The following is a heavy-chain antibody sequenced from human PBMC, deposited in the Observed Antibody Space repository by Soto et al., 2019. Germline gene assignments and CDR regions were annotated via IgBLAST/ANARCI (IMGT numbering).Heavy chain of an antibody. D-gene: IGHD1-26*01. CDR2: ISYDGCNK. CDR1: GFTFSSYG. J-gene: IGHJ4*02. V-gene: IGHV3-30*18. CDR3: AKDSSGSYEGHFDY. Sequence: PGGSLRLSCAASGFTFSSYGMHWVRQAPGKGLEWVAVISYDGCNKYYADSVKGRFTISRDNSKNTLYLQMNSLRAEDTAVYYCAKDSSGSYEGHFDYWGQGTLVTVSS.